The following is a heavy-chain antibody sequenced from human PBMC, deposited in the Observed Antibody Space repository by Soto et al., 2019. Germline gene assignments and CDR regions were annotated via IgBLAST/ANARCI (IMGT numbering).Heavy chain of an antibody. D-gene: IGHD4-17*01. CDR1: ADTFNSYS. J-gene: IGHJ5*02. V-gene: IGHV1-69*01. Sequence: QVQLVQSGAEVKKPGSSVKVSCKASADTFNSYSLSWVRQAPGQRLEWMGGITPGVGTADYAQSFEDRPTITADDATSTVYMELSSLRSDDTAVYYCARSLEGTTVTNWFDPWGQGALVTVSS. CDR3: ARSLEGTTVTNWFDP. CDR2: ITPGVGTA.